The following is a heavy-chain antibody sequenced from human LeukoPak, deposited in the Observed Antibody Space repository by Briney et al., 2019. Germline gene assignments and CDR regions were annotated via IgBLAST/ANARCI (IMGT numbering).Heavy chain of an antibody. CDR2: ISYDGSNK. CDR1: GFTFSSYG. D-gene: IGHD3-16*02. Sequence: TGGSLRLSCAASGFTFSSYGMHWVRQAPGKGLEWVAVISYDGSNKYYADSVKGRFTISRDNSKNTLYLQMNSLRAEDTAVYYCAKGMGYVWGSYRRYYFDYWGQGTLVTVSS. V-gene: IGHV3-30*18. CDR3: AKGMGYVWGSYRRYYFDY. J-gene: IGHJ4*02.